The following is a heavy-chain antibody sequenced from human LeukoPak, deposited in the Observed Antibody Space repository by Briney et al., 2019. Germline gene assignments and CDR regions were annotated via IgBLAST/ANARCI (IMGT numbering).Heavy chain of an antibody. J-gene: IGHJ4*02. V-gene: IGHV3-30*18. Sequence: PGGSLRLSCAASGFTFSSYGMHWVRQAPGKGLEWVAVISYDGSNKYYADSVKGRFTISRDNSKNTLYLQMNSLRAEDTAVYYCAKDPWGYCSGGSCFFFDYWGQGTLVTVPS. CDR3: AKDPWGYCSGGSCFFFDY. D-gene: IGHD2-15*01. CDR2: ISYDGSNK. CDR1: GFTFSSYG.